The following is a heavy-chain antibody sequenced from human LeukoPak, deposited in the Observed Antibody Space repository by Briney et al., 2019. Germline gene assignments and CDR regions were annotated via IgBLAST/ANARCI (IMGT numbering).Heavy chain of an antibody. CDR2: MNPNSGGT. V-gene: IGHV1-2*02. Sequence: GASVKVSCKASGYTFTGYYMHWVRQAPGQGLEWMGWMNPNSGGTNYAQKFQGRVTMTRDTSISTAYMELSRLRSDDTAVYYCARYPGIAAADLEGAFDIWGQGTMVTVSS. CDR3: ARYPGIAAADLEGAFDI. D-gene: IGHD6-13*01. CDR1: GYTFTGYY. J-gene: IGHJ3*02.